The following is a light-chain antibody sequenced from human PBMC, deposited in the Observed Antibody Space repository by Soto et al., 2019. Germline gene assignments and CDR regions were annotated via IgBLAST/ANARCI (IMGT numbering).Light chain of an antibody. CDR2: SNN. V-gene: IGLV1-47*02. J-gene: IGLJ3*02. CDR1: RSNIGSND. CDR3: AAWDDSLRGYWV. Sequence: QSVLAQPPSASETPGQTVTISCSGSRSNIGSNDVYWYQQLPGTAPKVLIYSNNQRPSGVPDRFSGSKSGTSASLAISGLRSDDEAHYYCAAWDDSLRGYWVFGGGTKLTVL.